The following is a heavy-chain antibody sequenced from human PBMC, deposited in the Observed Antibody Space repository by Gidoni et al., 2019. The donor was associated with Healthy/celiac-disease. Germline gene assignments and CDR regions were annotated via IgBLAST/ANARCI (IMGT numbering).Heavy chain of an antibody. Sequence: EVQLVESGGGLVKPGGSLRLSCAASGFTFSSYSMNWGRQAPGKGLEWVSSISSSSSYIYYADSVKGRFTISRDNAKNSLYLQMNSLRAEDTAVYYCVSTATTHYYYYYGMDVWGQGTTVTVSS. J-gene: IGHJ6*02. CDR3: VSTATTHYYYYYGMDV. D-gene: IGHD1-1*01. V-gene: IGHV3-21*01. CDR1: GFTFSSYS. CDR2: ISSSSSYI.